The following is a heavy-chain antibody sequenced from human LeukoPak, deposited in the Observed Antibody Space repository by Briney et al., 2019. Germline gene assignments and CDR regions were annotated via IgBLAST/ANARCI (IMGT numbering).Heavy chain of an antibody. CDR2: IYTSGST. CDR1: GASISDYY. Sequence: SETLSLTCTVSGASISDYYWSWIRQPAGKGLEWIGRIYTSGSTNYNPSLKSRVTISVDTSKNQFSLKLSSVTAADTAVYYCASITMVRGVISRYYYYYMDVWGKGTTVTVSS. J-gene: IGHJ6*03. D-gene: IGHD3-10*01. V-gene: IGHV4-4*07. CDR3: ASITMVRGVISRYYYYYMDV.